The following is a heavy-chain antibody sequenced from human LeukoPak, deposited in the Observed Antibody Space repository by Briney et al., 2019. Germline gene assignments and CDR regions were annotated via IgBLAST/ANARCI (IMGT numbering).Heavy chain of an antibody. CDR1: GFTLSSYW. J-gene: IGHJ6*03. CDR2: IKQDGSEK. Sequence: GESLRLSCAASGFTLSSYWMSWVRQAPGKGLEWVANIKQDGSEKYYVDSVKGRFTISRDNAKNSLYLQMNSLRAEDTAVYYCARGARSYYDFWSGSLHADYYYMDVWGKGTTVTVSS. CDR3: ARGARSYYDFWSGSLHADYYYMDV. V-gene: IGHV3-7*01. D-gene: IGHD3-3*01.